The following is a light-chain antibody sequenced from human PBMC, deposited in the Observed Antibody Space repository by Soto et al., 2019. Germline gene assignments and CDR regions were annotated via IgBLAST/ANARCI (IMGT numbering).Light chain of an antibody. Sequence: DIVMTQSPDSLAVSLGERATINCKSSQSVLYNSDNKNYLAWYQQKQGQPPKLLIYWASTRDSGVPDRFSGSGSGADFTLTISSLQAEEVAVYYCQHYYTTLSFGGGTKVEIK. V-gene: IGKV4-1*01. J-gene: IGKJ4*01. CDR3: QHYYTTLS. CDR1: QSVLYNSDNKNY. CDR2: WAS.